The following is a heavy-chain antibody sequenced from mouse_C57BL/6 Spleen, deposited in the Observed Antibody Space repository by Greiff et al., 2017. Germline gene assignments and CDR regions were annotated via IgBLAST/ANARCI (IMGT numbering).Heavy chain of an antibody. CDR3: ARVPLSAAWFAY. CDR2: IYPGDGDT. Sequence: VKLQQSGPELVKPGASVKISCKASGYAFSSSWMNWVKQRPGKGLEWIGRIYPGDGDTNYNGKFKGKATLTADKSSSPAYMQLSSLTSEDSAVYFCARVPLSAAWFAYWGQGTLVTVAA. J-gene: IGHJ3*01. CDR1: GYAFSSSW. V-gene: IGHV1-82*01.